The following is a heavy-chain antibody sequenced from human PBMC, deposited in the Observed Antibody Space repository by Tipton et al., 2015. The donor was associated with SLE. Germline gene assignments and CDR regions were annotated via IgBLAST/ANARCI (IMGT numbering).Heavy chain of an antibody. Sequence: LRLSCAASGFTFSSYGMHWVRQAPGKGLEWIGSIYHSGSTYYNPSLKSRVTISVDTSKNQFSLKLSSVTAADTAVYYCARDQRAFDIWGQGTMVTVSS. CDR3: ARDQRAFDI. CDR2: IYHSGST. CDR1: GFTFSSYG. V-gene: IGHV4-38-2*02. J-gene: IGHJ3*02.